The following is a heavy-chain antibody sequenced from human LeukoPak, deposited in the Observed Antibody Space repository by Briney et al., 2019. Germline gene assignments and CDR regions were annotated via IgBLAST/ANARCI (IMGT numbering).Heavy chain of an antibody. CDR3: ARESISVGRVPFDY. J-gene: IGHJ4*02. CDR1: GFTFSSYE. Sequence: GGSLRLSSAASGFTFSSYEMNWVRQAPGKGLEWVSYISSGSTIYDADSVKGRFTISRHNAKNSLNLQLNSLRAEDTAVYYCARESISVGRVPFDYWGQGTLVTVSS. D-gene: IGHD6-19*01. CDR2: ISSGSTI. V-gene: IGHV3-48*03.